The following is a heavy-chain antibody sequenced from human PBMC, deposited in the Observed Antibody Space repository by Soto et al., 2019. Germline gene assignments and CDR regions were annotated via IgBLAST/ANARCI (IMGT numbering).Heavy chain of an antibody. J-gene: IGHJ4*02. V-gene: IGHV3-30-3*01. D-gene: IGHD6-13*01. CDR2: LSYDGSNK. CDR1: GFTFSTYV. CDR3: ARDPAYSSSWGYYYFDY. Sequence: QVQLVKSGGGVVQPGRSLRLSCAASGFTFSTYVMHWVRQAPGKGLEWVAILSYDGSNKYYADSVKGRFTISRDNSKNTLYLQMNSLRAEDTAVYYCARDPAYSSSWGYYYFDYWGQGTLVTVSS.